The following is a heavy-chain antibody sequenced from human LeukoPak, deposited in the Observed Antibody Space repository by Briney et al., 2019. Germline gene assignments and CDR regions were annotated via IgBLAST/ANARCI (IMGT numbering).Heavy chain of an antibody. D-gene: IGHD3-10*01. CDR1: GFTFSDYY. V-gene: IGHV3-11*04. CDR2: ISSSGSTI. CDR3: ARAVRGFGELPYYYYYMDV. Sequence: GGSLRLSCAASGFTFSDYYMSWIRQAPGKGLEWVSYISSSGSTIYYADSVKGRFTISRDNAKNSLYLQMNSLRAEDTAVYYCARAVRGFGELPYYYYYMDVWGKGTTVTVSS. J-gene: IGHJ6*03.